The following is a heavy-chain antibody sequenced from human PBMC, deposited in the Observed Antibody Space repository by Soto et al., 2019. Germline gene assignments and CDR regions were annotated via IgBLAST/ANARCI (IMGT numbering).Heavy chain of an antibody. J-gene: IGHJ4*02. CDR2: IYYTGNT. Sequence: SETLSLTCTVSGGSVSSASYYWTWIRQPPGKGLEWIGYIYYTGNTNHNPSLKSRVTISVDTSKNQFSLKLTSVTAADTAVYYCARDIRGYSRAFDYWGQGTLVTVSS. CDR3: ARDIRGYSRAFDY. D-gene: IGHD5-18*01. CDR1: GGSVSSASYY. V-gene: IGHV4-61*01.